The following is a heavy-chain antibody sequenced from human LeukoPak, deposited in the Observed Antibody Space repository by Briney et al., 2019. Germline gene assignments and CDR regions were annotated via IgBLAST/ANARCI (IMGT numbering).Heavy chain of an antibody. CDR1: GFTFSTYG. Sequence: GGSLRLSCVASGFTFSTYGMNWVRQAPGKGLEWVAVISHHGSNKFYADPVKGRFTISRDNSNNMVYLQMNGLRAEDTAVYYCARGKNGEYYFDYWGQGTLVTVSS. J-gene: IGHJ4*02. D-gene: IGHD2-8*01. V-gene: IGHV3-30*03. CDR3: ARGKNGEYYFDY. CDR2: ISHHGSNK.